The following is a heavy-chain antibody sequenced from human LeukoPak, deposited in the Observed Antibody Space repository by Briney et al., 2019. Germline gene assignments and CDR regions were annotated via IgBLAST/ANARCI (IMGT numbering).Heavy chain of an antibody. Sequence: SETLSLTCTVSGGSISSYYWSWIRQPPGKGLEWIGYIYYSGSTNYNPSLKSRVTISVDTSKNQFSLKLSSVTAADTAVYYCARDRPVKGPTTTRRGRAFDIWGQGTMVTVSS. J-gene: IGHJ3*02. CDR3: ARDRPVKGPTTTRRGRAFDI. V-gene: IGHV4-59*12. CDR1: GGSISSYY. D-gene: IGHD1-1*01. CDR2: IYYSGST.